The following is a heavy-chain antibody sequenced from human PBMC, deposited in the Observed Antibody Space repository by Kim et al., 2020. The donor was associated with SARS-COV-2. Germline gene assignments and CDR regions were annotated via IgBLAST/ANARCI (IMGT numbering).Heavy chain of an antibody. V-gene: IGHV1-2*02. Sequence: ASVKVSCKASGYTFTGYYMHWVRQAPGQGLEWMGWINPNSGGTNYAQKFQGRVTMTRDTSISTAFMELSGLRSDDTAVFYCARDSGSYPTYNWFDPWGQGILVTVSS. CDR3: ARDSGSYPTYNWFDP. CDR1: GYTFTGYY. D-gene: IGHD1-26*01. J-gene: IGHJ5*02. CDR2: INPNSGGT.